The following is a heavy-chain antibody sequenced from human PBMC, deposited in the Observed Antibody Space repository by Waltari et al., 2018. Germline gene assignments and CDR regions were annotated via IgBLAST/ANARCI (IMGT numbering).Heavy chain of an antibody. V-gene: IGHV3-33*03. Sequence: QVQLVESGGGVVQPGRSLRLSCAASGFTFSSYGMHWVRQAPGKGLEWVAVIWYDGSNKYYAESVKGRFTISRDNVKNSLYLQMNSLRVEDTAVYYCATDVSGWVDFEHWGRGTLVTVSS. J-gene: IGHJ4*02. CDR3: ATDVSGWVDFEH. D-gene: IGHD6-19*01. CDR1: GFTFSSYG. CDR2: IWYDGSNK.